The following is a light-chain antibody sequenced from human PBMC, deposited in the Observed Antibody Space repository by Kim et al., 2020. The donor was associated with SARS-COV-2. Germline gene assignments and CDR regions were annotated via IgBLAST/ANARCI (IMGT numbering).Light chain of an antibody. CDR2: EDN. Sequence: KTVTISCTRSSGSIASNYVQWYQQRPGSAPTTVIYEDNQRPSGVPDRFSGSIDSSSNSASLTISGLKTDDEADYYCQSYDNNNPWVFGGGTQLTVL. CDR1: SGSIASNY. J-gene: IGLJ3*02. CDR3: QSYDNNNPWV. V-gene: IGLV6-57*03.